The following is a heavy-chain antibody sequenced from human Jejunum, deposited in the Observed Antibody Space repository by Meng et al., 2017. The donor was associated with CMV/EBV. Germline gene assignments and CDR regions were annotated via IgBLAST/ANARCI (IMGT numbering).Heavy chain of an antibody. V-gene: IGHV4-39*07. D-gene: IGHD3-16*01. CDR1: VSSNNYY. Sequence: VSSNNYYWDWIRQPPGKGLEWIGSIYNGRNTYYNPSLKTRVTISLDTSKNQFSLKLSSVTAADTAVYYCARTEEATVGWGAFDYWGQGTLVTVSS. CDR3: ARTEEATVGWGAFDY. J-gene: IGHJ4*02. CDR2: IYNGRNT.